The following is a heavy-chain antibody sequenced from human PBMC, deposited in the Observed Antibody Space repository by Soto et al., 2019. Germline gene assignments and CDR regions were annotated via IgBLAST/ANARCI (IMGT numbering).Heavy chain of an antibody. CDR3: GNSTDFYQHTMDV. D-gene: IGHD2-2*01. CDR1: VFTLSVYS. Sequence: WVSXRLSCAASVFTLSVYSITLFRHAPGKGLELVSSITGSGTSTYYADSVKGRFIISRDNSKNTVSLQMNSLRADDTAVYYCGNSTDFYQHTMDVWGPGTTVTVSS. J-gene: IGHJ6*02. V-gene: IGHV3-23*01. CDR2: ITGSGTST.